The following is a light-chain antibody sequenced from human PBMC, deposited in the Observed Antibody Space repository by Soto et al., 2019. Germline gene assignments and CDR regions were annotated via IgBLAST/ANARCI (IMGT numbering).Light chain of an antibody. Sequence: IQMTQSPSSLSASVGDTVTITCRASQDIRNELGWYQQKPGTDPKFLIYAASSLHSGVPSRFRGSGSGTDFTLTISSLKPEDFATDYCQQSYSSITFGQGTKVEIK. CDR1: QDIRNE. V-gene: IGKV1-6*02. J-gene: IGKJ1*01. CDR3: QQSYSSIT. CDR2: AAS.